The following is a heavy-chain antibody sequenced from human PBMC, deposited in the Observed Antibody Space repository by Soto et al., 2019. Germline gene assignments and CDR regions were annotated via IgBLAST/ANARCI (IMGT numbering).Heavy chain of an antibody. Sequence: QVQLVQSGAEVKKPGASAKVSCEAFGYTFTSYYMHWVRQAPGQGLEWMGIINPRGCSTSNAQNFPVRVTMTWDRCATTFSMELSSLRSEATAVYYCASEPTSSSWYGGLLYSSYYGMDVGGQGTTVTVSS. J-gene: IGHJ6*02. D-gene: IGHD6-13*01. CDR1: GYTFTSYY. V-gene: IGHV1-46*01. CDR3: ASEPTSSSWYGGLLYSSYYGMDV. CDR2: INPRGCST.